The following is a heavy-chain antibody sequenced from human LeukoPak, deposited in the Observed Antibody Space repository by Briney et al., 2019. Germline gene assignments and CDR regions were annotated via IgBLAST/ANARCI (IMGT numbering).Heavy chain of an antibody. J-gene: IGHJ4*02. D-gene: IGHD3-16*02. CDR1: GFIFSNYW. Sequence: GGSLRLSCAASGFIFSNYWMTWVRQAPGKGLEWVANIRQDGSEKYYVDSLKGRFSISRDNAKNSLYLQMKSLSAEDTAVYYCARNSRLGELSLGILDYWGQGSLVTVSS. CDR2: IRQDGSEK. V-gene: IGHV3-7*01. CDR3: ARNSRLGELSLGILDY.